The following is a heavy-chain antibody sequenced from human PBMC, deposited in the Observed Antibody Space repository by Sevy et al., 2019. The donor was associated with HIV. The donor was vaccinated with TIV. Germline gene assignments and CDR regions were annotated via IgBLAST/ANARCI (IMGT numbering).Heavy chain of an antibody. J-gene: IGHJ5*02. CDR2: INESGIT. D-gene: IGHD2-2*01. Sequence: SETLSLTCAVHYGSFSGYYWNWIRQVPGKGLEWIGEINESGITYYNPSLKSRVTISVDTSKKQVSLKLKSVTAVDSAVYFCARSPPVVVVQGAPSWFDPWGQGTLVTVSS. CDR3: ARSPPVVVVQGAPSWFDP. V-gene: IGHV4-34*01. CDR1: YGSFSGYY.